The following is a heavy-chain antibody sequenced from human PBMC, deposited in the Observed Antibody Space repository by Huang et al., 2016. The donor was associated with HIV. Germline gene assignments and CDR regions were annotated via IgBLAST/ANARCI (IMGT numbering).Heavy chain of an antibody. J-gene: IGHJ3*02. D-gene: IGHD6-13*01. CDR1: GGSFSGYY. CDR3: ARADIPDAPSWQQLYAFDI. V-gene: IGHV4-34*01. CDR2: INHSGST. Sequence: QVQLQQWGAGLLKPSETLSLTCAVYGGSFSGYYWSWIRQPPGKGLEWIGEINHSGSTNYNPSHKSRVTISVDTSKNQFSLKLSSVTAADTAVYYCARADIPDAPSWQQLYAFDIWGQGTMVTVSS.